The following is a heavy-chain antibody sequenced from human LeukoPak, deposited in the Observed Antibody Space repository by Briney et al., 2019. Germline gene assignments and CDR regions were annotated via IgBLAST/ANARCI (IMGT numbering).Heavy chain of an antibody. CDR2: INWNGGRT. CDR3: ARSFGQLSSSYFDY. CDR1: GFTFSSYG. J-gene: IGHJ4*02. V-gene: IGHV3-20*04. D-gene: IGHD3-10*01. Sequence: GGSLRLSCAASGFTFSSYGMSWVRQAPGKGLEWVSRINWNGGRTGYADSVKGRFTISRDNAKNSLYLQMNSLRAEDTALYYCARSFGQLSSSYFDYWGQGTLVTVSS.